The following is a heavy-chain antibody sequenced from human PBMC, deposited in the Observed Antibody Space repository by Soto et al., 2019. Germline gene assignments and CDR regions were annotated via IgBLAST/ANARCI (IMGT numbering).Heavy chain of an antibody. Sequence: ASVKVSCKASGYTFTSYYMHWVRQAPGQGLEWMGIINPSGGSTSYAQKKQGRDTMNRDTSTSTVYKEMSSLRSEDTALYYCARGLGSTTILSDYMDVWGKGTTVTVSS. D-gene: IGHD2-2*01. CDR1: GYTFTSYY. CDR2: INPSGGST. V-gene: IGHV1-46*01. CDR3: ARGLGSTTILSDYMDV. J-gene: IGHJ6*03.